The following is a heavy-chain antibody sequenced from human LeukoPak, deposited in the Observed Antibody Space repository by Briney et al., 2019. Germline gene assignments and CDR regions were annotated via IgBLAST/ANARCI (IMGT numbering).Heavy chain of an antibody. CDR3: AKGDSSFDY. J-gene: IGHJ4*02. V-gene: IGHV3-30*18. CDR1: GFTFSSYG. D-gene: IGHD3-22*01. CDR2: ISYDGSNK. Sequence: GGSLRLSCAASGFTFSSYGMHWVREAPGKGLEWVAVISYDGSNKYYADSVKGRFTISRDNSKNTRYLQMNSLRAEDTAVYYCAKGDSSFDYWGQGTLVTVSS.